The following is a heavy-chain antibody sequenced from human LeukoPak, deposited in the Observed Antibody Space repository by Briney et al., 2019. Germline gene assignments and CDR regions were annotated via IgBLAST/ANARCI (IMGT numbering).Heavy chain of an antibody. J-gene: IGHJ4*02. CDR1: GYSFSNSW. Sequence: GESLKISCKGSGYSFSNSWIGWVRQMPGKGLEWMGIIYPGDSGTRYSPSFQGQVTISADKSISTAYLQWSSLKASDTAMYYCTIRYSGSYNDYWGQGTLVTVSS. V-gene: IGHV5-51*01. D-gene: IGHD1-26*01. CDR3: TIRYSGSYNDY. CDR2: IYPGDSGT.